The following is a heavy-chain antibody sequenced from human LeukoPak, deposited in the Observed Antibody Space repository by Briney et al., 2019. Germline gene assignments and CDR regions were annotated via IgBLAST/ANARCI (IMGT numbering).Heavy chain of an antibody. D-gene: IGHD3-10*01. CDR3: ARSNRDMVRGVIDY. Sequence: ASVKASCKASGYTFTGYYMHWVRQAPGQGLEWMGWINPNSGGTNYAQKFQGRVTMTRDTSISTAYMELSRLRSDDTAVYYCARSNRDMVRGVIDYWGQGTLVTVSS. CDR2: INPNSGGT. J-gene: IGHJ4*02. CDR1: GYTFTGYY. V-gene: IGHV1-2*02.